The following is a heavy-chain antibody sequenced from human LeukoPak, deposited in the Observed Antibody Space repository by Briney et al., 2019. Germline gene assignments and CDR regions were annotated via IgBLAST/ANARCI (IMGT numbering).Heavy chain of an antibody. D-gene: IGHD3-22*01. J-gene: IGHJ4*02. CDR3: ARDLPFYDSSGSNRDY. CDR1: GYTFTSYA. V-gene: IGHV1-3*01. Sequence: GESLKISCKASGYTFTSYAMHWVRQAPGQRLEWMGWINAGNGNTKYSQKFQGRVTITRDTSASTAYMELSSLRSEDTAVYHCARDLPFYDSSGSNRDYWGQGTLVTVSS. CDR2: INAGNGNT.